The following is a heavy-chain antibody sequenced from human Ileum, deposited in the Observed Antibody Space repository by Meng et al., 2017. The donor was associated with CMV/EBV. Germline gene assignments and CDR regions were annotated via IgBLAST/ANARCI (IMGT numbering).Heavy chain of an antibody. CDR2: IRSKNDGATT. CDR3: TRSDY. Sequence: SLRLSCAASGFTLSNAWMTWVRQAPGKGLEWFGRIRSKNDGATTEYAAPVKGRFTISRDDSENILYLQMNSLKTEDTAVYYCTRSDYWGQGTLVTVSS. J-gene: IGHJ4*02. CDR1: GFTLSNAW. V-gene: IGHV3-15*01.